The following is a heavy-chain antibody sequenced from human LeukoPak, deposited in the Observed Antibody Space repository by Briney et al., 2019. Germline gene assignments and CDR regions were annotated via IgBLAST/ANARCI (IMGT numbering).Heavy chain of an antibody. CDR1: GGSISSYY. Sequence: LETLSPTCTVSGGSISSYYWSWIRQPPGKGLEWIGYIYYSGSTNYNPSLKSRVTISVDTSKNQFSLKLSSVPAADTAVYYCASSGWSEDAFDIWGQGTMVTVSS. CDR2: IYYSGST. J-gene: IGHJ3*02. V-gene: IGHV4-59*01. D-gene: IGHD6-19*01. CDR3: ASSGWSEDAFDI.